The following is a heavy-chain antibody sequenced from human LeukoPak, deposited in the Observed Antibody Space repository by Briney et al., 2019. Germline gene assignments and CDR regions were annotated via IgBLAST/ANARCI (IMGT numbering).Heavy chain of an antibody. D-gene: IGHD3-9*01. Sequence: PVKVSCKASGGTFSSYAISWVRQAPGQGLEWMGRIIPIFGTANYAQKFQGRVTITTDESTSTAYMELSSLRSEDTAVYYCARGLNYFDWLLPDYWGQGTLVTVSS. V-gene: IGHV1-69*05. CDR2: IIPIFGTA. CDR3: ARGLNYFDWLLPDY. CDR1: GGTFSSYA. J-gene: IGHJ4*02.